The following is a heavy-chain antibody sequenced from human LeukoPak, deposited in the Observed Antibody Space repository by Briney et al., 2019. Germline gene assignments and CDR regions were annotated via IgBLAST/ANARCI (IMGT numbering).Heavy chain of an antibody. CDR2: IKQDGSEK. V-gene: IGHV3-7*03. J-gene: IGHJ4*02. CDR3: ARRRGVDY. D-gene: IGHD3-10*01. Sequence: GRSLRLSCAASGFTFSGYWMSWVGQAPGKGLEWVANIKQDGSEKYYVDSVKGRFTISRDNAKNSLYLQMNSLRAEDTAVYYCARRRGVDYWGQGTLVTVSS. CDR1: GFTFSGYW.